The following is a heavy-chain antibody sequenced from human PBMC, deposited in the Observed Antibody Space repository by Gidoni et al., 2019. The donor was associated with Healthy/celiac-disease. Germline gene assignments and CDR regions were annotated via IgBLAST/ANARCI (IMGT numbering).Heavy chain of an antibody. V-gene: IGHV3-9*01. D-gene: IGHD3-3*01. J-gene: IGHJ3*02. CDR2: ISWNSGSI. Sequence: EVQLVESGGGLVQPGRSLRLSCAASGFTFDDYAMHWVRQAPGKGLEWVSGISWNSGSIGYADSVKGRFTISRDNAKNSLYLQMNSLRAEDTALYYCAKDIGYDFTGDAFDIWGQGTMVTVSS. CDR1: GFTFDDYA. CDR3: AKDIGYDFTGDAFDI.